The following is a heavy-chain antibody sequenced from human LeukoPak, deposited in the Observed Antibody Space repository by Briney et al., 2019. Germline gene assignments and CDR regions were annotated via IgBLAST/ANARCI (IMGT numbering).Heavy chain of an antibody. Sequence: PGGSLRLSCAASGFAFSSYSMNWVRQAPGKGLEWVSSISSSSSYIYYADSVKGRFTISRDNAKNSLYLQVNSLRAEDTAVYYCARDGLRHSYYYYYMDVWGKGTTVTVSS. J-gene: IGHJ6*03. CDR1: GFAFSSYS. CDR2: ISSSSSYI. D-gene: IGHD5-12*01. CDR3: ARDGLRHSYYYYYMDV. V-gene: IGHV3-21*01.